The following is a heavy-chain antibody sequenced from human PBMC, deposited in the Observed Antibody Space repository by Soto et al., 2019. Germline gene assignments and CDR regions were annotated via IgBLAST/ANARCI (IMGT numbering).Heavy chain of an antibody. CDR2: IYYTGST. CDR1: AGSISSGDYF. Sequence: QVRLQESGPGLVKPSQTLSLTCTVSAGSISSGDYFWSWVRQPPGKGLEWIGYIYYTGSTSYNPSLKSRITMSVDTSMNQFSLKVSSVSAADTGVYFCARADDYYRLYDYWGQGTLVTVSS. J-gene: IGHJ4*02. V-gene: IGHV4-30-4*01. D-gene: IGHD3-10*01. CDR3: ARADDYYRLYDY.